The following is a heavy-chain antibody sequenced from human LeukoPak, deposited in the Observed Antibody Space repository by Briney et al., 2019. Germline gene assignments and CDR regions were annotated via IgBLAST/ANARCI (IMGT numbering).Heavy chain of an antibody. Sequence: ASVKVSCKVSGYTLTELSMHWVRQAPGKGLEWMGGFDPEDGETIYAQKFQGRVTMTEDTSTDTAYMELSSPRSEDTAVYYCATRHDYGDYDLDYWGQGTLVTVSS. J-gene: IGHJ4*02. D-gene: IGHD4-17*01. CDR1: GYTLTELS. CDR3: ATRHDYGDYDLDY. V-gene: IGHV1-24*01. CDR2: FDPEDGET.